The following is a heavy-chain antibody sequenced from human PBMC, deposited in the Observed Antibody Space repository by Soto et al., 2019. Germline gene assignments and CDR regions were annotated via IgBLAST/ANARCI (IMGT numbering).Heavy chain of an antibody. J-gene: IGHJ6*02. Sequence: PGESLKISCKGSGYSFTSYWIGWVRQMPGKGLEWMGIIYPGDSDTRYSPSFQGQVTISADKSISTAYLRWSSLKASDTAMYYCARHGTGYSSSWYYYYYGMDVWGQGTTVTVSS. V-gene: IGHV5-51*01. CDR2: IYPGDSDT. D-gene: IGHD6-13*01. CDR1: GYSFTSYW. CDR3: ARHGTGYSSSWYYYYYGMDV.